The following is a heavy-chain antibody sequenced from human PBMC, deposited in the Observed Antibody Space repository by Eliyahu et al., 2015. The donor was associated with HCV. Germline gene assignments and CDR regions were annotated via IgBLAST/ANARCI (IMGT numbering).Heavy chain of an antibody. D-gene: IGHD4-17*01. CDR1: GGTFSSYT. V-gene: IGHV1-69*02. Sequence: EVKKPGSSVKVSCKASGGTFSSYTISWVRQAPGQGLEWMGRIIPILGIANYAQKFQGRVTITADKSTSTAYMELSSLRSEDTAVYYCARSTVTPYYYYGMDVWGQGTTVTVSS. CDR2: IIPILGIA. J-gene: IGHJ6*02. CDR3: ARSTVTPYYYYGMDV.